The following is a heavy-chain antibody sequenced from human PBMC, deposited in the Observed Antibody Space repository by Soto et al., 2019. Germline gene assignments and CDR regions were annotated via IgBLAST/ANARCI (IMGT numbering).Heavy chain of an antibody. V-gene: IGHV3-33*01. CDR3: ASDLVGASESYGLDV. D-gene: IGHD1-26*01. CDR2: IWHDGNNK. Sequence: RLSCAASGFTFSNYGMHWVRQAPGKGLEWVAIIWHDGNNKYYADSVRGRFIISRDNSKNRLYLQMNSLRAEDTAVYYCASDLVGASESYGLDVWGKGTQVTVYS. J-gene: IGHJ6*04. CDR1: GFTFSNYG.